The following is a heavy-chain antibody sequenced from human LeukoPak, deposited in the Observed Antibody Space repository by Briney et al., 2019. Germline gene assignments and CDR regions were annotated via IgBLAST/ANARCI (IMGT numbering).Heavy chain of an antibody. CDR3: AKNGDRGAYCSGGSCYPYYYYYMDV. Sequence: GGSLRLSCAASGFTFSSYGMSWVRQAPGKGLEWVSAVSSTGGTTYYADSLKGRFTISRDNSKNTLSLQMNSLRAEDTAIYYCAKNGDRGAYCSGGSCYPYYYYYMDVWGKGTTVTISS. D-gene: IGHD2-15*01. V-gene: IGHV3-23*01. CDR2: VSSTGGTT. J-gene: IGHJ6*03. CDR1: GFTFSSYG.